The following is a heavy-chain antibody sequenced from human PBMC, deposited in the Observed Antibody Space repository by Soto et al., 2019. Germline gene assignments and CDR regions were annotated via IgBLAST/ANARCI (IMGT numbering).Heavy chain of an antibody. CDR1: GFTFSSYG. CDR3: AKDRGGDCPDNSCYFGADY. J-gene: IGHJ4*02. V-gene: IGHV3-30*18. Sequence: LRLSCVGSGFTFSSYGMHWVRQAPGKGLECVAVISDTGSSHYYAASVEGRFTISRENSKNTLSLHMDRLRVEDTAVYYCAKDRGGDCPDNSCYFGADYWGQGTPVTVSS. D-gene: IGHD2-2*01. CDR2: ISDTGSSH.